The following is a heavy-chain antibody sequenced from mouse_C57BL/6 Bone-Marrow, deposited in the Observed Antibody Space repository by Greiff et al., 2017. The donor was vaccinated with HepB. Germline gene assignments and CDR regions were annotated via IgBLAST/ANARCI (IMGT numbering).Heavy chain of an antibody. Sequence: VQLQQSGAELVKPGASVKISCKASGYAFSSYWMNWVKQRPGKGLEWIGQIYPGDGDTNYNGKFKGKATLTADKSSSTAYMQLSSLTSEDSAVYFCARLGSSYVAWFACWGQGTLVTVST. CDR1: GYAFSSYW. CDR2: IYPGDGDT. D-gene: IGHD1-1*01. V-gene: IGHV1-80*01. J-gene: IGHJ3*01. CDR3: ARLGSSYVAWFAC.